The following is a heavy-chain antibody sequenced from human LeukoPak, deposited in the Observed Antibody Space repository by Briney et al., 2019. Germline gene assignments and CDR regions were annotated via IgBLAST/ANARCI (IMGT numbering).Heavy chain of an antibody. J-gene: IGHJ6*03. V-gene: IGHV3-33*01. Sequence: GESLRLSCAASGFSLSNYGMHWVRQAPGKGLEWVAAILYDGNTKHYADSVKGRFTISRDISKNTFYMQMNSLTAEDTAVYYCARDHRPEIQYYYMDVWGKGTTVAVSS. D-gene: IGHD1-14*01. CDR1: GFSLSNYG. CDR2: ILYDGNTK. CDR3: ARDHRPEIQYYYMDV.